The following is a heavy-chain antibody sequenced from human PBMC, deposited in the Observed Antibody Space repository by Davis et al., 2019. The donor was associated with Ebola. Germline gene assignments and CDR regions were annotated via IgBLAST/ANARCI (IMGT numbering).Heavy chain of an antibody. CDR1: GFTVSSNY. Sequence: GESLKIPRAASGFTVSSNYMRWVRQAPGKGLEWVSVIYSGGSTYNADSVKGRFTISRHNSKNTLYLQMNSLHQGPIGLPPGTLLQEHLWG. CDR3: TLLQEHL. CDR2: IYSGGST. V-gene: IGHV3-53*04. J-gene: IGHJ6*01.